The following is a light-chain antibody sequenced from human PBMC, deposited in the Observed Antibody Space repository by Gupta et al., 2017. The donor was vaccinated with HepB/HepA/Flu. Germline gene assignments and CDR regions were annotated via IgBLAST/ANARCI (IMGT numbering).Light chain of an antibody. V-gene: IGLV2-14*03. CDR2: DVT. CDR1: SRDDGGYNL. CDR3: TSCASNSTYV. Sequence: LASPAPGVRSPGQASTNSLTGISRDDGGYNLVSWSQQQPGKAPKLIIYDVTNRPSGVSNRFSASKSGTTSSLTITRHDAEDEADYYCTSCASNSTYVFGTGTKVTVL. J-gene: IGLJ1*01.